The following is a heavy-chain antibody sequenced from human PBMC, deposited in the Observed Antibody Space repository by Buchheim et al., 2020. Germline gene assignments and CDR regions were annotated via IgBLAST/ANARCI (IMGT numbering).Heavy chain of an antibody. CDR3: ARGGSDPPSTMGYFDY. V-gene: IGHV1-69*06. CDR2: INPTTGAT. Sequence: QVQLVQSGTEVKKPESSVKVSCKSSGDTFSYALSWVRQAPGQGLEWLGQINPTTGATKYAQKFQGRVTIGAAKPTTTVYMELRGLKSDDTALYFCARGGSDPPSTMGYFDYWGQGT. CDR1: GDTFSYA. J-gene: IGHJ4*02. D-gene: IGHD3-10*01.